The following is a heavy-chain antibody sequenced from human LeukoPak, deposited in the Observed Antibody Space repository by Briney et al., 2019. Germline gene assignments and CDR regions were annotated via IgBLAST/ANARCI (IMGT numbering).Heavy chain of an antibody. Sequence: SVKVSCKASGGTFSSYAISWVRRAPGQGLEWMGTIIPIVGIANYAQKFQGRVTITADKSTSTAYMELSSLRSEDTAVYYCARDGEMATIYFDYWGQGTLVTVSS. V-gene: IGHV1-69*04. D-gene: IGHD5-24*01. J-gene: IGHJ4*02. CDR1: GGTFSSYA. CDR2: IIPIVGIA. CDR3: ARDGEMATIYFDY.